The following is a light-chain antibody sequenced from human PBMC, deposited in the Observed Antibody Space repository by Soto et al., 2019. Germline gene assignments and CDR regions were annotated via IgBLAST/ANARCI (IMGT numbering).Light chain of an antibody. V-gene: IGLV3-21*02. Sequence: SYELTQPPSVSVAPGQTARLTCGGNNIGSKSVHWYQQRPGQAPVLVVHDDSDRPSGIPERFSGSNSENTATLTITRVEAVDEADYYCQVWDTSNDHVVFGGGTKLTVL. CDR2: DDS. CDR3: QVWDTSNDHVV. J-gene: IGLJ2*01. CDR1: NIGSKS.